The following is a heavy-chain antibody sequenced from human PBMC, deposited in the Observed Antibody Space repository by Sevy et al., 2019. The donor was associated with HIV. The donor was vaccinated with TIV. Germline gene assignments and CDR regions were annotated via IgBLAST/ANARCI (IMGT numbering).Heavy chain of an antibody. D-gene: IGHD1-1*01. V-gene: IGHV3-30*04. CDR3: ARDPGNSGNY. J-gene: IGHJ4*02. CDR1: GFTFSTYA. Sequence: GGCLRLSCAASGFTFSTYAMHWLRQAPGKGLEWVAVISHDERTTYYADSVKGRFTISRDNSKNTLYLQMDSLRPEDTTIYDCARDPGNSGNYWGQGTLVTVSS. CDR2: ISHDERTT.